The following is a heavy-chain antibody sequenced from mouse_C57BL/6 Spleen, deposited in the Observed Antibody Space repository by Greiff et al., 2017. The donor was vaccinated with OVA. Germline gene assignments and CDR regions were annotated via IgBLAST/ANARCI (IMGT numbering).Heavy chain of an antibody. J-gene: IGHJ3*01. V-gene: IGHV1-55*01. CDR2: IYPGSGST. CDR1: GYTFTSYW. D-gene: IGHD1-3*01. CDR3: ARGAKAITRTVQFAY. Sequence: QVQLQQPGAELVKPGASVKMSCKASGYTFTSYWITWVKQRPGQGLEWIGDIYPGSGSTNYNEKFKSKATLTVDTSSSTAYMQLSSLTSEDSAVYYCARGAKAITRTVQFAYWGRGTLVTVSA.